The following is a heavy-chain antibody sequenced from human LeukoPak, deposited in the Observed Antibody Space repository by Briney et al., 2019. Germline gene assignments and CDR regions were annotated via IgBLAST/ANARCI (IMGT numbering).Heavy chain of an antibody. V-gene: IGHV3-30*03. J-gene: IGHJ4*02. CDR3: ATPPTAYTSGSLGY. Sequence: GGSLRLSCAASGFTFSSYGMPWVRQAPGKGLEWVAIISYDGSTKYYADSVKGRFSISRDNSKNTLYLQMNSLRVEDTAVYYCATPPTAYTSGSLGYWGQGTLVTVSS. CDR2: ISYDGSTK. CDR1: GFTFSSYG. D-gene: IGHD3-22*01.